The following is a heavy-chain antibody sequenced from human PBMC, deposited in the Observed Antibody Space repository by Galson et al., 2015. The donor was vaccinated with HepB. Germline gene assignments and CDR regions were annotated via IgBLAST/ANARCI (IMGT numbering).Heavy chain of an antibody. V-gene: IGHV4-34*01. CDR2: ISPSGST. CDR1: GGSFSGYY. D-gene: IGHD5-12*01. CDR3: ARGGASRYSS. J-gene: IGHJ5*02. Sequence: SETLSLTCAVYGGSFSGYYLTWIRQAPGKGLQWIGEISPSGSTDYNPSLKSRDSMSVDTSKNQFSLKLSSVTAADTALYYCARGGASRYSSWGQGTLVTVSS.